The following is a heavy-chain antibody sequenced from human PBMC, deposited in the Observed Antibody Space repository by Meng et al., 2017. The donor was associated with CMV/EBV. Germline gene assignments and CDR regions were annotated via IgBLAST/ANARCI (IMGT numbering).Heavy chain of an antibody. CDR3: ARGGGMIVVVYYFDY. Sequence: GESLKISCAASGFTFSSYSMNWVRQAPGKGLEWVSSISSSSSYIYYADSVKGRFTISRDNSKNTLYLQMNSLRAEDTAVYYCARGGGMIVVVYYFDYWGQGTLVTVSS. CDR2: ISSSSSYI. V-gene: IGHV3-21*01. J-gene: IGHJ4*02. CDR1: GFTFSSYS. D-gene: IGHD3-22*01.